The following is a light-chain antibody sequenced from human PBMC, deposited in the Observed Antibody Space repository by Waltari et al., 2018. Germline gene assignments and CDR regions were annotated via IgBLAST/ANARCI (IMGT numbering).Light chain of an antibody. V-gene: IGKV3-15*01. J-gene: IGKJ1*01. Sequence: EIVMTQSPATLSVSPGERATISCRASQRVRNNLVWYQQKPGQAPRLLIYGASTRVTGIPARFSGSGSGTEFTLTISSLQSEDFAVYYCQQYNNWPPWTFGQGTKVEIK. CDR3: QQYNNWPPWT. CDR2: GAS. CDR1: QRVRNN.